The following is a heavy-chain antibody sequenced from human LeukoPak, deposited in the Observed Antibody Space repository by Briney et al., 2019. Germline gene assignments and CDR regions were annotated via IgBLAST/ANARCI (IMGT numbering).Heavy chain of an antibody. CDR3: ARVSGYYNWFDP. J-gene: IGHJ5*02. V-gene: IGHV3-21*01. CDR1: GFTFSSYT. D-gene: IGHD3-3*01. CDR2: IASSSSYI. Sequence: GGSLRLSCAVSGFTFSSYTMNWVRQAPGKGLEWVSSIASSSSYIYYVDSVKGRFTISRDNAKNSLYLQMNSLRAEDTAVYYCARVSGYYNWFDPWGQGTLVTVSS.